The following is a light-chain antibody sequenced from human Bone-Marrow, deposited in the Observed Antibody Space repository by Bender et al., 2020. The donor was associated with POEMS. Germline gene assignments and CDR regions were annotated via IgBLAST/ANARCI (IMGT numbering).Light chain of an antibody. J-gene: IGLJ2*01. V-gene: IGLV3-25*03. CDR3: QSADISGAYVL. CDR2: RDI. CDR1: VLSKEY. Sequence: SHELTQPPSVSVSPGQTARITCSGDVLSKEYAYWYQQKPGQAPVLVIYRDIKRPSGIPERFSGSSSGKIVTLTISGVQAEDEADYYCQSADISGAYVLFGGGTKLTVL.